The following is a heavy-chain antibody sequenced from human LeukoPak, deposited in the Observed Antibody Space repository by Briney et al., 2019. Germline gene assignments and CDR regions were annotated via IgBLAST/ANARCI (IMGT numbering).Heavy chain of an antibody. Sequence: GESLKISCKASGYSFSDYWIGWVRHMPGKGLEYMGIIYPGDSDTRYSPSFQGQVTISADKSISIAYLQWSSLKTSDTAMYYCARFKVDDCTSSNCYSHGFDFWSQGTLVTVSS. J-gene: IGHJ4*02. CDR3: ARFKVDDCTSSNCYSHGFDF. D-gene: IGHD2-2*01. CDR2: IYPGDSDT. CDR1: GYSFSDYW. V-gene: IGHV5-51*01.